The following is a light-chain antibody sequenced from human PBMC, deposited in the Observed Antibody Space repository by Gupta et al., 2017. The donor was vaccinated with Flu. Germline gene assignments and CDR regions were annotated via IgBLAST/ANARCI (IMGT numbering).Light chain of an antibody. CDR1: RSRVCSDGNTY. V-gene: IGKV2-30*01. CDR2: QVS. Sequence: VTLGQPAAISCRASRSRVCSDGNTYLYWFQQRPGQSPRRLSYQVSHRESGVPDRVSGSGSGTDFTLKISRVEAEDVGVYYYRNGSRWPWAFGQGTKVEIK. J-gene: IGKJ1*01. CDR3: RNGSRWPWA.